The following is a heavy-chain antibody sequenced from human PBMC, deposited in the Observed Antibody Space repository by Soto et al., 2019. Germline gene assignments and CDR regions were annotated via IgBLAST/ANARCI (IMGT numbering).Heavy chain of an antibody. V-gene: IGHV4-31*03. J-gene: IGHJ5*02. D-gene: IGHD3-9*01. CDR2: IYYSGST. CDR1: GGSISSGGYY. CDR3: ARTDYDILTGYYRGFDP. Sequence: QVQLQESGPGLVKPSQTLSLTCTVSGGSISSGGYYWSWIRQHPGKGLEWIGYIYYSGSTYYNPSLKSRVTISVDTSKNQFSLKLSSVTAADTAVYYCARTDYDILTGYYRGFDPWGQGTLVTVSS.